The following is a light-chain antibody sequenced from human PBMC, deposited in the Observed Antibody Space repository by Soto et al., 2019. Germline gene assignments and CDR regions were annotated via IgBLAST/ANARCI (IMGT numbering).Light chain of an antibody. V-gene: IGLV2-23*01. CDR3: CSYAGSSTS. Sequence: QSALTQPASVSGSPGQSINISCTGTSSDVGSYNLVSWYQQHPGKAPKLMIYEGSKRPSGVSNRFSGSKSGNTASLTISGLQAEDEADYYCCSYAGSSTSFGTGTKLTVL. J-gene: IGLJ1*01. CDR1: SSDVGSYNL. CDR2: EGS.